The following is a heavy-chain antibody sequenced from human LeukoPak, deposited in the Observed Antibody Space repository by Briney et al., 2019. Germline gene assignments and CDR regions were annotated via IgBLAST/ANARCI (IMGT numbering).Heavy chain of an antibody. CDR3: ARTSGLVSYYYYGMDV. CDR2: ISAYNGNT. Sequence: GASVKVSCEASGYTFTSYGISWVRQAPGQGLEWMGWISAYNGNTNYAQKLQGRVTMTTDTSTSTAYMELRSLRSDDTAVYYCARTSGLVSYYYYGMDVWGQGTTVTVSS. J-gene: IGHJ6*02. D-gene: IGHD6-6*01. CDR1: GYTFTSYG. V-gene: IGHV1-18*01.